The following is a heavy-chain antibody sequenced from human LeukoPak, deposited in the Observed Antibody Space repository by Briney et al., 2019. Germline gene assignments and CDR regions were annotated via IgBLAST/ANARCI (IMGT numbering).Heavy chain of an antibody. CDR2: INHRGST. Sequence: GSLRLSCAASGFTFSSYGMHWVRQPPGKGLEWIGEINHRGSTNYNPSLKSRITMSLDTSKNQFSLKLGSVTAADTAVYYCARGGITIFGVIIGRAFDYWGQGTLVTVSS. CDR3: ARGGITIFGVIIGRAFDY. V-gene: IGHV4-34*01. J-gene: IGHJ4*02. CDR1: GFTFSSYG. D-gene: IGHD3-3*01.